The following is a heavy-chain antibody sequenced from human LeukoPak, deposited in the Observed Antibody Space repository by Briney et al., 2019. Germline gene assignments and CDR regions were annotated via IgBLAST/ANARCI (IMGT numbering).Heavy chain of an antibody. CDR2: ISAYNGNT. D-gene: IGHD1-14*01. CDR1: GYTFTSFG. J-gene: IGHJ4*02. V-gene: IGHV1-18*01. Sequence: ASVKVSCKASGYTFTSFGISWVRQAPGQGLGWMGWISAYNGNTNYAQKLQGRVTMTTDTSTNTAYMELRSLRSDDTAAYYCARDRRWEATAYNLFDNWGQGTLVTVSS. CDR3: ARDRRWEATAYNLFDN.